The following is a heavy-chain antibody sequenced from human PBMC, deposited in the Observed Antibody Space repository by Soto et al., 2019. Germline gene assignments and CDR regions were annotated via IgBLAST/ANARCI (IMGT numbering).Heavy chain of an antibody. V-gene: IGHV3-23*01. CDR1: GFTFSSYA. Sequence: PGGSLRLSCAASGFTFSSYAMSWVRQAPGKGLEEVSAVIYSGGSTYYADSVKGRFTISRDNSKNTLYLQMNSLRAEDTAVYYCARDLHDYIWGSYPGGFDIWGQGTMVTVSS. J-gene: IGHJ3*02. CDR3: ARDLHDYIWGSYPGGFDI. D-gene: IGHD3-16*02. CDR2: VIYSGGST.